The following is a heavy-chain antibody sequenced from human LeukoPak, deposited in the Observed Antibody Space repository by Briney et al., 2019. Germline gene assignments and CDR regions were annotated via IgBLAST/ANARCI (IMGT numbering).Heavy chain of an antibody. CDR3: ARVGGYSGSLQRGY. CDR2: INHSGST. D-gene: IGHD1-26*01. V-gene: IGHV4-34*01. J-gene: IGHJ4*02. CDR1: GGSFSGYY. Sequence: PSGTPSLTCAVYGGSFSGYYWSWIRQPPGKGLEWIGEINHSGSTNYNPSLKSRVTISVDTSKNQFSLKLSSVTAADTAVYYCARVGGYSGSLQRGYWGQGTLVTVSS.